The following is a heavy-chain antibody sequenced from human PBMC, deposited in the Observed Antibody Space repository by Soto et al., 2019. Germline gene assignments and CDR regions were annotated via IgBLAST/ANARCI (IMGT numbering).Heavy chain of an antibody. CDR1: GYTFSTYD. CDR2: MNPNTGNT. Sequence: QEQLVQSGAEVKKPGASVKVSCKTSGYTFSTYDINWVRQAPGQGLEWMGWMNPNTGNTGYAQKFRGRVTLTRNTSTSTAYMELMSLKTEDTAVYFCARRKERSGPNYFDYWGQGTLVTVSS. J-gene: IGHJ4*02. D-gene: IGHD6-25*01. V-gene: IGHV1-8*01. CDR3: ARRKERSGPNYFDY.